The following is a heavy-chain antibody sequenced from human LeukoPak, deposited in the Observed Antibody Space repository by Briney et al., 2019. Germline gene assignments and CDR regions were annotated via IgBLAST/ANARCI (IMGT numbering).Heavy chain of an antibody. Sequence: GRSLRLSCAASGFTFDDYAMYWVRQAPGKGLEWVSGISWNSGSIGYADSVKGRFTISRDNAKNSLYLQMNSLRAEDTALYYCAKSRLAADYDSSGYHGWGQGTLVTVSS. CDR1: GFTFDDYA. V-gene: IGHV3-9*01. J-gene: IGHJ4*02. CDR2: ISWNSGSI. CDR3: AKSRLAADYDSSGYHG. D-gene: IGHD3-22*01.